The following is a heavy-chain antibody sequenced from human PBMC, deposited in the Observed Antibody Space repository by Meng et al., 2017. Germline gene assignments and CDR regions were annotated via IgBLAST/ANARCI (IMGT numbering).Heavy chain of an antibody. J-gene: IGHJ4*02. CDR1: GGSISSSSYY. D-gene: IGHD4-17*01. CDR3: ARYGDLAY. V-gene: IGHV4-39*07. Sequence: GSLRLSCTVSGGSISSSSYYWGWIRQPPGKGLEWIGSIYYSGSTYYNPSLKSRVTISVDTSKNQFSLKLSSVTAADTAVYYCARYGDLAYWDQGTLVTVSS. CDR2: IYYSGST.